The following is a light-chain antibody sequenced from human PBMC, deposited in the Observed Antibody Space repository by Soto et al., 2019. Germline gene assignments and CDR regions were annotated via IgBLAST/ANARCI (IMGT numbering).Light chain of an antibody. V-gene: IGLV2-14*03. CDR3: SSYTSSTTYV. J-gene: IGLJ1*01. CDR2: DVT. CDR1: SSDVGGYNY. Sequence: QSALTQPASVSGSPGQSITISCTGTSSDVGGYNYVSWYQRHPGKAPKIMIHDVTNRPSGVSNRFSGSKSGNTASLTISGLQAEDEADYFCSSYTSSTTYVFGSGTKLTVL.